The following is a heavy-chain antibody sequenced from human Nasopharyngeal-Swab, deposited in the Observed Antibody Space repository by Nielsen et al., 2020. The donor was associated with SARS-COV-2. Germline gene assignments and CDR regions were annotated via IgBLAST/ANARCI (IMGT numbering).Heavy chain of an antibody. V-gene: IGHV3-33*01. CDR3: ARGQESYSSSWLNWYFDL. D-gene: IGHD6-13*01. CDR2: IWYDGSNK. J-gene: IGHJ2*01. CDR1: GFTFSSYG. Sequence: GGSLRLSCAVSGFTFSSYGMHWVRQAPGKGLEWVAVIWYDGSNKYYADSVKGRFTISRDNSKNTLYLQMNSLRAEDTAVYYCARGQESYSSSWLNWYFDLWGRGTLVTVSS.